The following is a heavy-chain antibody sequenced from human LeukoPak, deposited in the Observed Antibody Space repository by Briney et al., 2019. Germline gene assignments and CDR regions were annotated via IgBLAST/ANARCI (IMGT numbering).Heavy chain of an antibody. CDR3: AKAPVWTYYYGLDV. J-gene: IGHJ6*02. D-gene: IGHD2-21*01. Sequence: PRGSLRLSCVASGFTFTSHSVNWFRRAPGKGLEWVAVVIGSSGATDYADSVKGRFTISRDNSKNTLYLHMDSLRAEDTAVYYCAKAPVWTYYYGLDVWGQGTTVTVSS. V-gene: IGHV3-23*01. CDR1: GFTFTSHS. CDR2: VIGSSGAT.